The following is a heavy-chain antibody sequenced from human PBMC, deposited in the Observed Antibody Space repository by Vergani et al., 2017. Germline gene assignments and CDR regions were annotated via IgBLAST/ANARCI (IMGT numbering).Heavy chain of an antibody. D-gene: IGHD5-18*01. V-gene: IGHV4-34*01. Sequence: QVQLQQWGAGLLKPSETLSLTCAVYGGSFSGYYWSWIRQPPGKGLGWVGEINHSGSTNYNPSLKSRVTISGDTSKNQFSLKLSSVTAADTAVYYCARSGYSYGFDYWGQGTLVTGSS. CDR2: INHSGST. CDR1: GGSFSGYY. J-gene: IGHJ4*02. CDR3: ARSGYSYGFDY.